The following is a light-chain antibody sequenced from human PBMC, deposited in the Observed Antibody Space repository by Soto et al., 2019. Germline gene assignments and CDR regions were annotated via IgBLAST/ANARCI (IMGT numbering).Light chain of an antibody. CDR1: QSVSSN. CDR3: QQRSDGPLSYT. Sequence: EIVLTQSPATLSLSPGERATLSCRASQSVSSNLGWYQQKPVQAPRLLIYDASKRATGIPARFSGSGSGTDFTLTISSLEREDFAVYYCQQRSDGPLSYTFGQGSNLAI. V-gene: IGKV3-11*01. CDR2: DAS. J-gene: IGKJ2*01.